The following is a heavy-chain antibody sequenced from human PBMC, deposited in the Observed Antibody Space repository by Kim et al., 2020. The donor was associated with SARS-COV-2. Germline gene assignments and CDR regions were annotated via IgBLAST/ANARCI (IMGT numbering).Heavy chain of an antibody. D-gene: IGHD1-26*01. J-gene: IGHJ3*02. Sequence: FYTDSVKGRFTVYIVDSKHTLYLQMNSLRAEDTAVYYCAKDLRGARAFEIWGQGTIVTVSS. CDR3: AKDLRGARAFEI. V-gene: IGHV3-23*01.